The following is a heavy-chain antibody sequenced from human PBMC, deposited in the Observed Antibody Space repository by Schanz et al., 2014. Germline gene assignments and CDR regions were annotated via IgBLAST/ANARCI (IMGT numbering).Heavy chain of an antibody. CDR3: AIDRGYCSGGSCLTFDY. V-gene: IGHV3-30*19. Sequence: QVQLVESGGGVVQFGRSLRLSCVASGFTFSSYGMHWVRQAPGKGLEWVAVISYAGSNKYYADSVKGRFTISRDNSKNTLYLQMNTLRAEDTAVYYCAIDRGYCSGGSCLTFDYWGQGALVTVSS. D-gene: IGHD2-15*01. CDR1: GFTFSSYG. CDR2: ISYAGSNK. J-gene: IGHJ4*02.